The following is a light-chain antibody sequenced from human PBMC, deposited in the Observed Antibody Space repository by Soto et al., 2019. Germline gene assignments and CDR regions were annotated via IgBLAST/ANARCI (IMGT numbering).Light chain of an antibody. CDR3: SSYTSSSTLDYWV. Sequence: QSALTQPASVSGSPGQSITISCTGTSSDVGGYNYVSWYQQHPGKAPKLMIYDVSNWPSGVSNRFSGSKSGNTASLTISGLQAEDEADYYCSSYTSSSTLDYWVFGGGTQLTVL. V-gene: IGLV2-14*01. J-gene: IGLJ3*02. CDR1: SSDVGGYNY. CDR2: DVS.